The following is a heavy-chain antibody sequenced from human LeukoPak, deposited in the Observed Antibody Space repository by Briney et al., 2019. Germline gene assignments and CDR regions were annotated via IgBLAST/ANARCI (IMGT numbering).Heavy chain of an antibody. CDR3: ARHRRYNWNYLWFDP. V-gene: IGHV4-4*07. CDR1: GGSISSYY. Sequence: KPSETLSLTCTVSGGSISSYYWSWIRQPAGKGLEWMGRIYPSGSTNYNPSLKSRVTISVDTSKNQFSLKLSSVTAADTAVYYCARHRRYNWNYLWFDPWGQGTLVTVSS. J-gene: IGHJ5*02. CDR2: IYPSGST. D-gene: IGHD1-7*01.